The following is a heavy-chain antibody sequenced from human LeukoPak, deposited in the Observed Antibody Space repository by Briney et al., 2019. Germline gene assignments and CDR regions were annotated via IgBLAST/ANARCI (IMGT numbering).Heavy chain of an antibody. CDR2: IHTTGST. D-gene: IGHD6-19*01. J-gene: IGHJ4*02. CDR3: AILPGYSSGWWGVDY. CDR1: GGSINSGSYY. Sequence: SETLSLTCTVSGGSINSGSYYWNWIRQSAGKGLEWIGHIHTTGSTNYNPSLKSRVTISLDTSKSQFSLKLTSVTPADTAVYYCAILPGYSSGWWGVDYWGQGTLVTVSS. V-gene: IGHV4-61*09.